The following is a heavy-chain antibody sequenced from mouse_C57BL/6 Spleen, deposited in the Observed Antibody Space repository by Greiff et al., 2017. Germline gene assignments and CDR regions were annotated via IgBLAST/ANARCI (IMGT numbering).Heavy chain of an antibody. CDR3: TVPLTAQARRFYAMDY. D-gene: IGHD3-2*02. V-gene: IGHV6-3*01. CDR2: IRLKSDNYAT. CDR1: GFTFSNYW. J-gene: IGHJ4*01. Sequence: EVKVEESGGGLVQPGGSMKLSCVASGFTFSNYWMNWVRQSPEKGLEWVAQIRLKSDNYATHYAESVKGRFTISRDDSKSSVYLQMNNLRAEDTGIYYCTVPLTAQARRFYAMDYWGQGTSVTVSS.